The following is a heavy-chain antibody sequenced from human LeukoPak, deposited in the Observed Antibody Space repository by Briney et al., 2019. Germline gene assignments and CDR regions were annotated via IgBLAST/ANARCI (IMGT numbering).Heavy chain of an antibody. J-gene: IGHJ6*01. V-gene: IGHV1-69*01. CDR2: IIPIFGTA. CDR1: GGTFSSYA. Sequence: GVSVKVSCKASGGTFSSYAISWVRQAPGQGLEWMGGIIPIFGTANYAQKFQGRVTITADESTSTAYMELSNLRSEDTAVYYCARDQYSGSYALYYYYGMDVWGQGTTVTVSS. CDR3: ARDQYSGSYALYYYYGMDV. D-gene: IGHD1-26*01.